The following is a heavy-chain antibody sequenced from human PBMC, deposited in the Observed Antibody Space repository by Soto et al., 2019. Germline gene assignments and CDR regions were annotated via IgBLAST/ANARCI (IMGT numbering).Heavy chain of an antibody. CDR1: GGSISSGGYS. CDR3: ARERGGFDY. CDR2: IYHSGST. J-gene: IGHJ4*02. V-gene: IGHV4-30-2*01. D-gene: IGHD3-10*01. Sequence: SETLSLTCAVSGGSISSGGYSWSWIRQPPGKGLEWIGYIYHSGSTYYNPSLKSRVTISVDRSKNQFSLKLSSVTAADTAVYYCARERGGFDYWGQGTLVTVSS.